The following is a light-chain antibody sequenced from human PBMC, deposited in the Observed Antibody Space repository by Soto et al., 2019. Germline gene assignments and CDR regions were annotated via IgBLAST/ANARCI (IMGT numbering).Light chain of an antibody. V-gene: IGKV3D-20*02. CDR3: QHRSNWLA. Sequence: EIVLTQSPGTLSLSPGERATLSCRASQSVSNNYLAWYQQKPGQAPRLLIYGASSRATGIPARFSGSGSGTDFTLTITSLEPEDFAVYYCQHRSNWLAFGGGTKVDIK. CDR1: QSVSNNY. J-gene: IGKJ4*01. CDR2: GAS.